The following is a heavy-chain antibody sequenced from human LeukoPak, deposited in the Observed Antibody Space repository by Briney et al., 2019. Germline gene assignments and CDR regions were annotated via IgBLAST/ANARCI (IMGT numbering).Heavy chain of an antibody. CDR1: GFTFSSYW. Sequence: GGSLRLSCAASGFTFSSYWMHWVRQPPGKGLVWVSRINSDGSSTNNAASVKGRFTISSDNAKNTLYLQMNSLRAEDTAVYYCARGYCSGGSCYSFSYYYYGMEAWGKGTTGTVSS. V-gene: IGHV3-74*01. J-gene: IGHJ6*04. CDR2: INSDGSST. D-gene: IGHD2-15*01. CDR3: ARGYCSGGSCYSFSYYYYGMEA.